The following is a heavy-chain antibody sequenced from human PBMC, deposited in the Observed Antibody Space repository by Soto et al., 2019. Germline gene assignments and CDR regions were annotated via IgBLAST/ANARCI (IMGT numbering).Heavy chain of an antibody. CDR2: ISYDGSNK. D-gene: IGHD3-9*01. Sequence: SRRLSCAASGFTFSSYGMHWVRQAPGKGLEWVAVISYDGSNKYYADSVKGRFTISRDNSKNTLYLQMNSLRAEDTAVYYCAKDLALRYFDWFHMGSLYDWGQGTLVTVSS. CDR3: AKDLALRYFDWFHMGSLYD. V-gene: IGHV3-30*18. CDR1: GFTFSSYG. J-gene: IGHJ4*02.